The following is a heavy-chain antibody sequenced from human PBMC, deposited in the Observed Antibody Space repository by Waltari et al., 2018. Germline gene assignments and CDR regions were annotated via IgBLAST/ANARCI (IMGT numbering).Heavy chain of an antibody. CDR2: IYTSGST. CDR3: VRNSGNPKYYFDN. J-gene: IGHJ4*02. D-gene: IGHD5-12*01. Sequence: QVQLQDSGPGLVKPSQTLSLTCTVSGGSISSDTYYWSWIRQPAGKGLEWIGRIYTSGSTNYNPSLKSRVTVSVDTSKNQFSLNLNSVTAADTAVYYCVRNSGNPKYYFDNWGQGTLVTVSS. CDR1: GGSISSDTYY. V-gene: IGHV4-61*02.